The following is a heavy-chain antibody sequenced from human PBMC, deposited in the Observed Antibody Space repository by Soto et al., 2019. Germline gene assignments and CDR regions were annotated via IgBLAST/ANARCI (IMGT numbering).Heavy chain of an antibody. Sequence: DVQLVESGGGLVQPGGSLRLSCAASEVTFSTDWINWVRQAPGKGLEWVAIIKDDGSEKFYVDSVKVRFTISTDKAKRSLYLQMNSLRVEDTAVYYCVLGAGWLPDYWGQGTLVTVSS. CDR2: IKDDGSEK. CDR3: VLGAGWLPDY. CDR1: EVTFSTDW. J-gene: IGHJ4*02. D-gene: IGHD5-12*01. V-gene: IGHV3-7*01.